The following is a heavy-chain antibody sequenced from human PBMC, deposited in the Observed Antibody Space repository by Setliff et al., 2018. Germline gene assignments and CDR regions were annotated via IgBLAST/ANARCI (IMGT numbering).Heavy chain of an antibody. V-gene: IGHV1-18*01. CDR2: ISPYNGNT. J-gene: IGHJ6*03. Sequence: ASVKVSCKASGYTFKTYGFTWVRQAPGQGLEWMGWISPYNGNTNSAQKFQGRVTMTTDTSTSTAYMELKSLRYDDTAVYYCARDHWGGSGRYPSYYYFMDVWGKGTTVTVSS. CDR3: ARDHWGGSGRYPSYYYFMDV. CDR1: GYTFKTYG. D-gene: IGHD3-10*01.